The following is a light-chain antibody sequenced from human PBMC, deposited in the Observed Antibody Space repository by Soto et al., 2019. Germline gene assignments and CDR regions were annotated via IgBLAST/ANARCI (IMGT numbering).Light chain of an antibody. Sequence: EILLTQSPSTLSASLGERATLSCRASQCIDSYLAWYQQKPVKAPRLLIFAASSRDTGVPARFSGSGSGTEFTLTISSLQAEDFARYYCLHAARRPNTLGGGTKVDIK. CDR1: QCIDSY. CDR3: LHAARRPNT. V-gene: IGKV3-15*01. CDR2: AAS. J-gene: IGKJ4*01.